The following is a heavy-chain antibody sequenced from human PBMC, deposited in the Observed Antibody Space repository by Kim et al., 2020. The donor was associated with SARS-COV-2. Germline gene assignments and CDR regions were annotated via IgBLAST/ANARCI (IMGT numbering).Heavy chain of an antibody. J-gene: IGHJ3*01. D-gene: IGHD3-22*01. CDR1: GFTFSSYG. V-gene: IGHV3-33*05. CDR2: ISYDGSNK. CDR3: ARDKGGGIPGSGYYHDA. Sequence: GGSLRLSCAASGFTFSSYGMHWVRQAPGKGLEWVAVISYDGSNKYYADSVKGRFTISRDNSKNTLYLQMNSLRAEDTAVYYCARDKGGGIPGSGYYHDA.